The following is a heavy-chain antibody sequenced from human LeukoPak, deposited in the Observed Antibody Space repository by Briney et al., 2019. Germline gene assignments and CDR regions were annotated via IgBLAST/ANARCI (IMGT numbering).Heavy chain of an antibody. CDR2: ISGSDGST. V-gene: IGHV3-23*01. J-gene: IGHJ6*02. CDR3: AKDAADDYYYGMDV. Sequence: GGSLRLSCAASGFTFSSYAMSWVRQAPGKGLEWVSAISGSDGSTYYADSVKGRFTISRDNSKNTLYLQMNSLRAEDTAVYYCAKDAADDYYYGMDVWGQGTTVTVSS. CDR1: GFTFSSYA.